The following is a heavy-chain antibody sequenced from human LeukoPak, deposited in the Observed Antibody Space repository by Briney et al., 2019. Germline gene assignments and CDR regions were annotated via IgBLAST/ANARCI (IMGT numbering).Heavy chain of an antibody. CDR3: ARVSIAAAGTLDY. Sequence: SVRVSCKASGGTFSSYAISWVRQAPGQGLEWMGGIIPIFGTANYAQKFQGRVTITTDESTSTAYMELSSLRSEDTAVYYCARVSIAAAGTLDYWGQGTLVTVSS. J-gene: IGHJ4*02. CDR2: IIPIFGTA. D-gene: IGHD6-13*01. V-gene: IGHV1-69*05. CDR1: GGTFSSYA.